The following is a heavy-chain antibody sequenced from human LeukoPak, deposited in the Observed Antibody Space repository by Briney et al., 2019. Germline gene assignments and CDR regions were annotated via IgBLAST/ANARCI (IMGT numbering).Heavy chain of an antibody. V-gene: IGHV3-20*01. J-gene: IGHJ4*02. CDR2: INWNGGRT. CDR1: GFTFSSYA. CDR3: ARTRDIAVAGTAPKYYFDY. Sequence: GGSLRLSCAASGFTFSSYAMSWVRQAPGKGLEWVSGINWNGGRTDYGDSVKGRFTISRDNAKNSLYLQMNSLRAEDTALYHCARTRDIAVAGTAPKYYFDYWGQGTLVTVSS. D-gene: IGHD6-19*01.